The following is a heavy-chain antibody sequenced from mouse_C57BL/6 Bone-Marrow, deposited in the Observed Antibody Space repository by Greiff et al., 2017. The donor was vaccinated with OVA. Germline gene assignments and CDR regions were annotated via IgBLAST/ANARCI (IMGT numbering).Heavy chain of an antibody. D-gene: IGHD2-4*01. J-gene: IGHJ1*03. CDR2: IHPNSGST. Sequence: QVQLQQPGAELVKPGASVKLSCKASGYTFTSYWMHWVKQRPGQGLEWIGMIHPNSGSTNYNEKFKSKATLTVDKSSSTAYMQLSSLTSEDSAVYYCAKGFYYDYDDWYFDVWGTGTTVTVSS. CDR1: GYTFTSYW. CDR3: AKGFYYDYDDWYFDV. V-gene: IGHV1-64*01.